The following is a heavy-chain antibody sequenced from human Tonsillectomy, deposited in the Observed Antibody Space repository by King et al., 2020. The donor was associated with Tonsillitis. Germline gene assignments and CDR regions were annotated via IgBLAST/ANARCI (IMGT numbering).Heavy chain of an antibody. CDR1: GGTFSSCA. CDR2: IIPIIGST. J-gene: IGHJ6*03. CDR3: ATSGVVPAATHYYYYYMDV. Sequence: VQLVESGAEVKKPGSSVTVSCTASGGTFSSCAVSWVRQAPGQGLEWMGGIIPIIGSTNYAQRFQGRVTITADESTNTAYMELSSLTSEDTALYYCATSGVVPAATHYYYYYMDVWGKGTTVTVSS. V-gene: IGHV1-69*01. D-gene: IGHD2-15*01.